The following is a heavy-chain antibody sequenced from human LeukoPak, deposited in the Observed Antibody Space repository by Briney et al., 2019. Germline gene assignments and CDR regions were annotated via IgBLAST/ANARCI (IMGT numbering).Heavy chain of an antibody. V-gene: IGHV3-7*04. D-gene: IGHD3-22*01. J-gene: IGHJ5*02. Sequence: GGSLRLSCAASGFTFSSYWMSWVRQAPGKGLEWVANIKQDGSEKYYVDSVKGRFTISRDNAKNSLYLQMNSLRVEDTAVYYCARDHYYYDSSGYSTWFDPWGQGTLVTVSS. CDR3: ARDHYYYDSSGYSTWFDP. CDR2: IKQDGSEK. CDR1: GFTFSSYW.